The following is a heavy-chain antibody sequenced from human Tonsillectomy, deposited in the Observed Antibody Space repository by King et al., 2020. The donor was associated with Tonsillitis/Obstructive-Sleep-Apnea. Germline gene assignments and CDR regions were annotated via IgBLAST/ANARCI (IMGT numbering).Heavy chain of an antibody. D-gene: IGHD3-9*01. V-gene: IGHV4-34*01. CDR2: INYSGST. Sequence: VQLQQWGAGLLKASETLSLTCAVYGGPFSGYSWSWIRQPPGKGLEWIGEINYSGSTNYNPSLKSRVTISLDRSKNQFSLNLNSVTAADTAVYYCATTYYDILWNSYYYMDVWGEGPTVTVSS. CDR1: GGPFSGYS. CDR3: ATTYYDILWNSYYYMDV. J-gene: IGHJ6*03.